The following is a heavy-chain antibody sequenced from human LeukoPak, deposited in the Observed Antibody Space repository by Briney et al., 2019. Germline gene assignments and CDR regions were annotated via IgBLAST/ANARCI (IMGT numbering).Heavy chain of an antibody. J-gene: IGHJ4*02. D-gene: IGHD2-2*01. CDR2: ISAYNGNT. CDR3: ARVPDPGCLGYRDHCSSTSCYDY. Sequence: ASVKVSCKASGYTFTSYGISWVRQAPGQGLEWMGRISAYNGNTNYAQKLQGRVTMTTDTSTSTAYMELRSLRSDDTAVYYCARVPDPGCLGYRDHCSSTSCYDYWGQGTLVTVSS. CDR1: GYTFTSYG. V-gene: IGHV1-18*01.